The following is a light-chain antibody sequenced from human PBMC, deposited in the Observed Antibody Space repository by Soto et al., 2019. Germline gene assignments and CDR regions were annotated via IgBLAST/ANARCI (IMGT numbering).Light chain of an antibody. V-gene: IGKV3-20*01. Sequence: EIVLTQSPGTLSLSPGERATLSCRASQSVSSSFLAWYQQKHGQAPRLLIYGASSRATVIPDRFSGSGSGTDFTLTISRLEPEAFAVYYCQQYDSSPWTFGQGTKVEI. CDR1: QSVSSSF. J-gene: IGKJ1*01. CDR3: QQYDSSPWT. CDR2: GAS.